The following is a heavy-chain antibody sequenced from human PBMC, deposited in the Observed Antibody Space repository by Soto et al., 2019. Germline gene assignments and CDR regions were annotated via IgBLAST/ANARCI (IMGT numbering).Heavy chain of an antibody. D-gene: IGHD1-20*01. J-gene: IGHJ4*02. V-gene: IGHV3-7*01. Sequence: GGSLRLSCAVSGLTFSGHWMNWVRQAPGKGLEWVANIKEDGSEKYYVDSVKGRFTISRDNAKNSLYLQMNSLRAEDTAVYYCVTGHVLSHYWGQGTLVTVSS. CDR3: VTGHVLSHY. CDR2: IKEDGSEK. CDR1: GLTFSGHW.